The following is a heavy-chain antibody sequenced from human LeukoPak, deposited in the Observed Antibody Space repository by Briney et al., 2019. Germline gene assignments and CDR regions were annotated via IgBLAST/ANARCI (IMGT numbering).Heavy chain of an antibody. V-gene: IGHV3-48*01. D-gene: IGHD3-22*01. CDR1: GFTFSSYS. Sequence: GGSLRLSCAASGFTFSSYSMNWVRQAPGKGLEWVSYLSSSSSSIYYADSVKGRFTISRDNAKNSLFLQMNSLRAEDTAVYYCARQNGAGYYYYFDSWGQGTLVTVSS. J-gene: IGHJ4*02. CDR2: LSSSSSSI. CDR3: ARQNGAGYYYYFDS.